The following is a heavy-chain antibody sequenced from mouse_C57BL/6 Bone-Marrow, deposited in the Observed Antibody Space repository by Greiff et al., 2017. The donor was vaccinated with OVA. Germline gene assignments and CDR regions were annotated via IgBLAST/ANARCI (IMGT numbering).Heavy chain of an antibody. CDR3: ARNRAYYDYDWFAY. Sequence: VQLQESGPGLVQPSQSLSITCTVSGFSLTSYGVHWVRQSPGKGLEWLGVIWSGGSTDYNAAFISRLSISKDNSKSQVFFKMNSLQADDTAIYYCARNRAYYDYDWFAYWGQGTLVTVSA. J-gene: IGHJ3*01. V-gene: IGHV2-2*01. CDR1: GFSLTSYG. CDR2: IWSGGST. D-gene: IGHD2-4*01.